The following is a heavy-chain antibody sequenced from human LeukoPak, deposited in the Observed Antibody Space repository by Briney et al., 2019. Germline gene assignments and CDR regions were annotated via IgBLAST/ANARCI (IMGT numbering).Heavy chain of an antibody. D-gene: IGHD2-2*03. CDR3: ARGPGYCSSTSCRYYYYYYGMDV. CDR1: GGSIRSGDYS. J-gene: IGHJ6*02. Sequence: SETLSLTCTVSGGSIRSGDYSWSWIRQHPGKGLEWIGYIYYSGSTYYNPSLKSRVTISVDTSKNQFSLKLSSVTAADTAVYYCARGPGYCSSTSCRYYYYYYGMDVWGQGTTVTVSS. V-gene: IGHV4-31*03. CDR2: IYYSGST.